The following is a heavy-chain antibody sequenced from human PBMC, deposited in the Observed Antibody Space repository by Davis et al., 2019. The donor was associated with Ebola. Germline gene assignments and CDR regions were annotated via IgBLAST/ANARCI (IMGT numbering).Heavy chain of an antibody. D-gene: IGHD5-18*01. V-gene: IGHV4-34*01. CDR3: ARGYSYGYGWFDP. CDR2: INHSGST. J-gene: IGHJ5*02. Sequence: SETLSLTCAVYGGSFSGYYWSWIRQPPGKGLEWIGEINHSGSTIYNPSLKSRVTISVDTSKNQFSLKLSSVTAADTAVYYCARGYSYGYGWFDPWGQGTLVTVSS. CDR1: GGSFSGYY.